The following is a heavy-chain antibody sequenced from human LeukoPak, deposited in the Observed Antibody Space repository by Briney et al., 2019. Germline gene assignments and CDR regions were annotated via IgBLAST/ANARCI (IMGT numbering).Heavy chain of an antibody. V-gene: IGHV3-74*01. Sequence: PGGSLRLSCAASVVTFTGDWMQAGRQEPGKGLVWVSRIKGDGSSTSYAASVKGRFTISRDNAKNTLYLQMNSLIAEDTAVYYSSRGFGSESLLPFDYWGQGTLVTVSS. CDR2: IKGDGSST. J-gene: IGHJ4*02. CDR3: SRGFGSESLLPFDY. CDR1: VVTFTGDW. D-gene: IGHD3-10*01.